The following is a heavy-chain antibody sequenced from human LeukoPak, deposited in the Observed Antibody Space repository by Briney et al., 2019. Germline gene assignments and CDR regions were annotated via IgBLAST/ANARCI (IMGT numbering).Heavy chain of an antibody. CDR2: ISDDNGNP. CDR3: ARGWLQPYCYFDL. J-gene: IGHJ2*01. Sequence: GSVKVSCKTSGYTFTNYAISWVRQAPGQGLEWMGSISDDNGNPDYAQKLQGRVTMTTDTCTTTGYMEVRSLRSDDTAIYYCARGWLQPYCYFDLWGRGSLVTVS. CDR1: GYTFTNYA. D-gene: IGHD5-24*01. V-gene: IGHV1-18*01.